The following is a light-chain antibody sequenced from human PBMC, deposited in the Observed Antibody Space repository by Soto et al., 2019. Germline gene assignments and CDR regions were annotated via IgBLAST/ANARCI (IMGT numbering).Light chain of an antibody. J-gene: IGKJ1*01. V-gene: IGKV1-27*01. CDR3: QHQDRPAPWT. CDR2: AAF. CDR1: QGISNY. Sequence: DIPMTQSPSSLSASVGDRVTITCRASQGISNYLAWDQQKPGKVPKLLIYAAFTLQSGVPSLFSDSRSRTDFPLTIGSLQPQDVATCYRQHQDRPAPWTFGQGTKVEIK.